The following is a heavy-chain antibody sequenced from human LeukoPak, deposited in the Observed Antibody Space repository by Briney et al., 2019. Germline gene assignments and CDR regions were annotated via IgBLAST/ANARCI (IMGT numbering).Heavy chain of an antibody. Sequence: GGSLRLSCAASGFTFSSYAMSWVRQAPGKGLEWVSAISGSGGSTYYADSVKGRFTISRDNSKNTLYPQMNSLRAEDTAVYYCAYEGYGDYAGSVDPWGQGTLVTVSS. CDR1: GFTFSSYA. CDR3: AYEGYGDYAGSVDP. J-gene: IGHJ5*02. V-gene: IGHV3-23*01. CDR2: ISGSGGST. D-gene: IGHD4-17*01.